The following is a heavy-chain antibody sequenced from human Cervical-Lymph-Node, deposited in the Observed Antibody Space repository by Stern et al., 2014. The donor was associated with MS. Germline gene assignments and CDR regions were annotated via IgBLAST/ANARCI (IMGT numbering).Heavy chain of an antibody. CDR1: GFTFSSYG. CDR3: AKRFGYSSSWYRGGYYYYGMDV. Sequence: VQLVESGGGVVQPGRSLRLSCAASGFTFSSYGMHWVRQATGKGLEGVAVISYDGSNKYYADSVKVRFTISRDNSKNTLYLQMNSLRAEDTAVYYCAKRFGYSSSWYRGGYYYYGMDVWGQGTTVTVSS. CDR2: ISYDGSNK. D-gene: IGHD6-13*01. V-gene: IGHV3-30*18. J-gene: IGHJ6*02.